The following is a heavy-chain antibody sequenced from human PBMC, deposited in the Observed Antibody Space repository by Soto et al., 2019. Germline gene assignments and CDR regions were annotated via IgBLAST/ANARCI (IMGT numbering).Heavy chain of an antibody. CDR2: IYPGDSDT. D-gene: IGHD2-15*01. J-gene: IGHJ3*02. V-gene: IGHV5-51*01. Sequence: GESLKISCQGSGNSFTRSWIGWVRQMPGKGLECMGIIYPGDSDTRCSPSIEGQVTISADKSTSTAYLQWSSLKASDTAIYYCARREFGGDAFDIWGQGTAVTVS. CDR1: GNSFTRSW. CDR3: ARREFGGDAFDI.